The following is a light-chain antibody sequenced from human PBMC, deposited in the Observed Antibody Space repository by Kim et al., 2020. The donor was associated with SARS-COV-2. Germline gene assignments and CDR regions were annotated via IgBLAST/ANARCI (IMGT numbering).Light chain of an antibody. CDR1: QGIRNY. V-gene: IGKV1-33*01. J-gene: IGKJ2*01. CDR2: HTS. CDR3: QEFHNIQHT. Sequence: DIQMTQFPPSLSASVGDRVTITCQAAQGIRNYLNWYQHKPGKAPKLLIYHTSNLDTGVPSRFRGSGSGTDFTLTISSLQPEDSATYYCQEFHNIQHTFGQGTKLEI.